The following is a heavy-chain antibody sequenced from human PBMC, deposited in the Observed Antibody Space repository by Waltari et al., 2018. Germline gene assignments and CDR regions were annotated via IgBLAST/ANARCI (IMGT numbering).Heavy chain of an antibody. V-gene: IGHV3-48*04. CDR1: GFTFSSYS. J-gene: IGHJ4*02. Sequence: EVQLVQSGGGLVQSGGSLRLSCAASGFTFSSYSMHWVRQAPGKGLEWVSYISSSSSTIYYADSVKGRFTISRDNAKNSLYLQMNSLRAEDTAVYYCARGTTVAYDYWGQGTLVTASS. D-gene: IGHD1-1*01. CDR3: ARGTTVAYDY. CDR2: ISSSSSTI.